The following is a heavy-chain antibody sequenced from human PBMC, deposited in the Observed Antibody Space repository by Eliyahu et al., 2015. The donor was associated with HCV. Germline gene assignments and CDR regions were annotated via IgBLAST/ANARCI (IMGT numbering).Heavy chain of an antibody. D-gene: IGHD4-17*01. Sequence: EVQLVQSGAEVKKXGESXRISCKASGYIFPNHWINWVRQMPGKGLEWMGKIDPGDSYXNYSPSFRGHVNISTEKSLSTAYLHWSSLRASDTAIYYCARGTTYGDSVNFDHWGQGTLVTVSS. CDR2: IDPGDSYX. CDR3: ARGTTYGDSVNFDH. J-gene: IGHJ4*02. V-gene: IGHV5-10-1*03. CDR1: GYIFPNHW.